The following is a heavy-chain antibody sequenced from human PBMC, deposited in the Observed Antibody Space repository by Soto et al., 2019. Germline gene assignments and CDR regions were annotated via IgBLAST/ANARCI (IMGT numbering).Heavy chain of an antibody. J-gene: IGHJ5*02. V-gene: IGHV4-34*01. Sequence: SETLSLTCAVYGGSFSGYYWSWIRQPPGKGLEWIGEINHSGSTNYNPSLKSRVTISVDTSKNQFSLKLSSVTAADTAVYYCARGAVPYSSGWYGGYNWFDPWGQGTLVTVSS. D-gene: IGHD6-19*01. CDR3: ARGAVPYSSGWYGGYNWFDP. CDR1: GGSFSGYY. CDR2: INHSGST.